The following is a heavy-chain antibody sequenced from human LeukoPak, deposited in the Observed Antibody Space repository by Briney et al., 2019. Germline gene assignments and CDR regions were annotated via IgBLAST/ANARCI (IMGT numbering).Heavy chain of an antibody. CDR3: ARDIPYDSSGYYYHYYYYMDV. D-gene: IGHD3-22*01. CDR1: GGTFSSHT. V-gene: IGHV1-69*04. CDR2: IIPILSIA. Sequence: GASVKVSCKASGGTFSSHTISWVRQAPGQGLEWMGRIIPILSIANYAQKFQGRVTITADKSTSTAYMELSSLRSEDTAVYYCARDIPYDSSGYYYHYYYYMDVWGKGTTVTVSS. J-gene: IGHJ6*03.